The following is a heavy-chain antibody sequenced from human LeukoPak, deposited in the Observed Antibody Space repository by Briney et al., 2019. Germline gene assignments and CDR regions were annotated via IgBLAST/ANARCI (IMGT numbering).Heavy chain of an antibody. V-gene: IGHV1-69*13. J-gene: IGHJ4*02. CDR2: IIPIFGTA. CDR1: GGTFSSYA. CDR3: ARDPLYPGIAAADTGGY. Sequence: PGASVKVSCKASGGTFSSYAISWVRQAPGQGLEWMGGIIPIFGTANYAQKFQGRVTITADESTSTAYMELSSLRSEDTAVYYCARDPLYPGIAAADTGGYWGQGTPVTVSS. D-gene: IGHD6-13*01.